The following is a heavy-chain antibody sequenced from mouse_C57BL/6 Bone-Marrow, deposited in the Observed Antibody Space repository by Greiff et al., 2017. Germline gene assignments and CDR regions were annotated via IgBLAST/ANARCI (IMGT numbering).Heavy chain of an antibody. V-gene: IGHV1-81*01. Sequence: VQLQQSGAELARPGASVKLSCKASGYTFTSYGISWVKQRTGQGLEWIGEIYPRSGNTYYNEKFKGKATLTADKSSSTASMELRSLTSEDSAVYFCAGLLRFYWYFDVWGTGTTVTVSS. CDR1: GYTFTSYG. CDR3: AGLLRFYWYFDV. D-gene: IGHD2-3*01. CDR2: IYPRSGNT. J-gene: IGHJ1*03.